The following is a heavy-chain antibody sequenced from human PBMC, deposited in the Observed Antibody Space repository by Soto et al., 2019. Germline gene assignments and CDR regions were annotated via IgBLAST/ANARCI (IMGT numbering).Heavy chain of an antibody. J-gene: IGHJ5*02. CDR3: ARDSLPGLAAGVPTWFDP. Sequence: QVQLVQSGAEVKKPGASVKVSCKASGYSFTSYGISWVRQAPGQGLEWMGWISGYNGNTNYAQKLQGRVTMTTDTSTSTAYMELRSLRSDDTAVYYCARDSLPGLAAGVPTWFDPWGQGTLVTVSS. CDR1: GYSFTSYG. D-gene: IGHD6-13*01. CDR2: ISGYNGNT. V-gene: IGHV1-18*01.